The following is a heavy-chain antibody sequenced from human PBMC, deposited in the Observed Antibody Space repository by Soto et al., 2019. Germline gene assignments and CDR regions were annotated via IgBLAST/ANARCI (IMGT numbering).Heavy chain of an antibody. CDR1: GDSVSSNSAA. J-gene: IGHJ3*02. CDR3: ARGSGTIYRQAFYI. Sequence: SPTLSLTCAISGDSVSSNSAAWNWIRPSPSRGLEWLGRTYYRSKWYNDYAVSVKSRITINPDTSKNQFSLQLNSVTPEDTAVYYCARGSGTIYRQAFYIWGQGTMVTVSS. V-gene: IGHV6-1*01. CDR2: TYYRSKWYN. D-gene: IGHD3-10*01.